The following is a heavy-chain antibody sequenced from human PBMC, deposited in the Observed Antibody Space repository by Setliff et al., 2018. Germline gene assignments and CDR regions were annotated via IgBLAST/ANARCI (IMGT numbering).Heavy chain of an antibody. CDR1: GGSVSSRNYY. CDR2: IYTSGST. CDR3: TKGRVGLAARAGY. J-gene: IGHJ4*02. V-gene: IGHV4-61*02. Sequence: SETLSLTCTVSGGSVSSRNYYWTWIRQPAGKGLEWIGRIYTSGSTDYDPSLKSRVTISVDTSRNQFSLQLSSVTSADTAIYYCTKGRVGLAARAGYWGQGTLVTVSS. D-gene: IGHD1-26*01.